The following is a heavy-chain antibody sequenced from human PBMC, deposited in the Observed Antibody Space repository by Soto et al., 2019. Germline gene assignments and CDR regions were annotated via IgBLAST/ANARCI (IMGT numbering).Heavy chain of an antibody. V-gene: IGHV1-69*04. Sequence: ASVKVSCKASGGTFSSYTISWVRQAPGQGLEWMGRIIPILGIANYAQKFQGRVTITADKSTSTAYMELSSLRSEDTAVYYCARDITMVRGVITAGYAFDIWGQGTMVTVSS. J-gene: IGHJ3*02. CDR3: ARDITMVRGVITAGYAFDI. D-gene: IGHD3-10*01. CDR2: IIPILGIA. CDR1: GGTFSSYT.